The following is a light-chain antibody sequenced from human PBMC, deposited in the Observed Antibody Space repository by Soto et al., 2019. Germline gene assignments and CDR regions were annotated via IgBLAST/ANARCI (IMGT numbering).Light chain of an antibody. Sequence: EIVLTQSPATVSLSPGERVTLSCRASQSVNIYLAWYQQKPGQAPRLLIYDAYNRATGVQARFSGSGSGTDFTLTIRSLESEDFAVYYCKQRANWPLTFGGGTKVDIK. CDR1: QSVNIY. CDR2: DAY. J-gene: IGKJ4*01. CDR3: KQRANWPLT. V-gene: IGKV3-11*01.